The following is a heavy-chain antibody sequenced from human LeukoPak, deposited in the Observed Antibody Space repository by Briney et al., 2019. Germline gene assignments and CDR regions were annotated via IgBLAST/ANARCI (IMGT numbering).Heavy chain of an antibody. CDR3: ARDRSYYDSSGYWHLDY. V-gene: IGHV1-8*01. D-gene: IGHD3-22*01. CDR2: MNPNSGNT. J-gene: IGHJ4*02. Sequence: ASVKVSCKASGYTFTSYDINWVRQATGQGLEWMGWMNPNSGNTGYAQKLQGRVTMTTDTSTSTAYMELRSLRSDDTAVYYCARDRSYYDSSGYWHLDYWGQGTLVTVSS. CDR1: GYTFTSYD.